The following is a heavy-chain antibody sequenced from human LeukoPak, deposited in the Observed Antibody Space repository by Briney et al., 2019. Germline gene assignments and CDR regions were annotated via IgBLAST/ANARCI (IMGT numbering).Heavy chain of an antibody. V-gene: IGHV1-69*01. Sequence: ASVKVSCKASGGTFSSCAISWVRQAPGQGLEWMGGIIPIFGSPTYAQTFHGRVTISADESTTTAFMELSSLTSADTAIYYCAREEDISGWRFMDSWGKGTLIAVSS. CDR1: GGTFSSCA. CDR3: AREEDISGWRFMDS. J-gene: IGHJ4*02. D-gene: IGHD3-3*02. CDR2: IIPIFGSP.